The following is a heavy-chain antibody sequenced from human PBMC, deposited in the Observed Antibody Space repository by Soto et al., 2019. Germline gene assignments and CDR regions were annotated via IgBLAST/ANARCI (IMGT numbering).Heavy chain of an antibody. CDR1: GGSISSGGYY. D-gene: IGHD3-10*01. J-gene: IGHJ6*02. Sequence: QVQLXESGPGLVKPSQTLSLTCTVSGGSISSGGYYWSWIRQHPGKGLEWIGYIYYSGSTYYNPSLKSRVTISVDTSKNQFSLKLSSVTAADTAVYYCARVHLLVRGVPPYYYYGMDVWGQGTTVTVSS. CDR3: ARVHLLVRGVPPYYYYGMDV. V-gene: IGHV4-31*03. CDR2: IYYSGST.